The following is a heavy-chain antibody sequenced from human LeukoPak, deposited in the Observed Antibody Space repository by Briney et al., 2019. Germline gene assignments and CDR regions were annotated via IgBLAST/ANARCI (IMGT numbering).Heavy chain of an antibody. CDR3: ARAGWYGQTFDY. CDR2: LRASGGIT. J-gene: IGHJ4*02. D-gene: IGHD6-19*01. CDR1: GFTFSNYA. V-gene: IGHV3-23*01. Sequence: GGSLRLSCAASGFTFSNYAMNWVRQTPGKGLEWVSSLRASGGITYYADSVKGRFTISRDNSKNTLFLQLNSLRAEDTAVYYCARAGWYGQTFDYWGQGTLVTVSS.